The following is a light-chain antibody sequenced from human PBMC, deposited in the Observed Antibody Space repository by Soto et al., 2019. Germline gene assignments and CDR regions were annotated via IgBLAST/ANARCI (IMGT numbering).Light chain of an antibody. CDR3: SSYAGSNKLV. J-gene: IGLJ2*01. Sequence: QSVLTQPPSAYGSPGQSVTISCTGTSSDVGGYNYVSWYQQHPGKAPKLMIYEVSKRPSGVPDRFSGSKSGNTASLTVSGLQAEDEADYYCSSYAGSNKLVFGGGTKLTVL. CDR2: EVS. CDR1: SSDVGGYNY. V-gene: IGLV2-8*01.